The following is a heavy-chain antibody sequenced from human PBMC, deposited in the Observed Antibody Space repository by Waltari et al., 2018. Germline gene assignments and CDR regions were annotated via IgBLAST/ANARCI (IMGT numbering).Heavy chain of an antibody. J-gene: IGHJ5*02. Sequence: QVQLVQSGAEVRKPGASVKVSCKDSGYTFSNYGIAWVLQAPGQGLEWMGWVRGYNGDTKYAREFEGRLTVTTNTSTNTAHMELRSLRSDDTAVYYCARLYDSSAYYNTYLDPWGQGALVTVSS. CDR1: GYTFSNYG. CDR3: ARLYDSSAYYNTYLDP. D-gene: IGHD3-22*01. CDR2: VRGYNGDT. V-gene: IGHV1-18*01.